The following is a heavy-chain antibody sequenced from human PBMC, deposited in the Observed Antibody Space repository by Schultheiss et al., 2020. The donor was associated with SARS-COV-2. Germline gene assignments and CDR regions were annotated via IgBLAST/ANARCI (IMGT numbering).Heavy chain of an antibody. CDR2: INHSGST. CDR3: ARRPRVGYSWVKGRALEGRFDP. Sequence: SETLSLTCTVSGGSISSSSYYWSWIRQPPGKGLEWIGEINHSGSTNYNPSLKSRVTISVDTSKNQFSLKLSSVTAADTAVYYCARRPRVGYSWVKGRALEGRFDPWGQGTLVTVSS. CDR1: GGSISSSSYY. V-gene: IGHV4-39*01. D-gene: IGHD5-18*01. J-gene: IGHJ5*02.